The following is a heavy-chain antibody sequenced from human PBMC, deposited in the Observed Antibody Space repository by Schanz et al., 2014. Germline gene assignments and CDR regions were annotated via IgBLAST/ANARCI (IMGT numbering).Heavy chain of an antibody. D-gene: IGHD3-10*01. CDR1: GYTFNNHG. V-gene: IGHV1-18*01. CDR2: ISVYHGHT. Sequence: QVQLVQSGGEVKKPGASATVSCKASGYTFNNHGISWVRQAPGQGLEWMGWISVYHGHTNYAEKVHGRGTMTTDTSTSTAYMELRSLISDDTAVYYCVRDAGWAFGDYHGMDVWGQGTSVTGSS. CDR3: VRDAGWAFGDYHGMDV. J-gene: IGHJ6*02.